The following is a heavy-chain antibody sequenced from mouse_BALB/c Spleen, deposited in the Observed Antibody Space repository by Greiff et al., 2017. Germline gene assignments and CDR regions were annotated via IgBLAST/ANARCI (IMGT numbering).Heavy chain of an antibody. CDR1: GYTFTSYW. CDR3: ARFITTVVATDY. Sequence: VQLQQSGAELAKPGASVKMSCKASGYTFTSYWMHWVKQRPGQGLEWIGYINPSTGYTEYNQKFKDKATLTADKSSSTAYMQLSSLTSEDSAVYYCARFITTVVATDYWGQGTTLTVSA. J-gene: IGHJ2*01. CDR2: INPSTGYT. D-gene: IGHD1-1*01. V-gene: IGHV1-7*01.